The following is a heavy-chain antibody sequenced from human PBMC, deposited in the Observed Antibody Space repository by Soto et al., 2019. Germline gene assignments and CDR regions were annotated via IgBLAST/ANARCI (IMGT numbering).Heavy chain of an antibody. D-gene: IGHD3-10*01. V-gene: IGHV3-74*01. J-gene: IGHJ6*02. CDR2: INSDGTIT. Sequence: EVQLVESGGGLVQPGGSLRLSCTASGFTFSNYWIHWVRQAPGKGLMWVSRINSDGTITNYADFVKGRFTISRDNAKNTLYLQMNSLRAEDTALYYCARGVRGHYGKDVWGQGTTVTVSS. CDR1: GFTFSNYW. CDR3: ARGVRGHYGKDV.